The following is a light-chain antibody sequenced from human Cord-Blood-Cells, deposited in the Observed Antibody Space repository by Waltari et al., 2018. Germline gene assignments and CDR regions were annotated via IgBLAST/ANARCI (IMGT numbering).Light chain of an antibody. V-gene: IGKV1-39*01. CDR1: QSIRSH. J-gene: IGKJ2*01. CDR3: QQSYSTPYT. Sequence: DIQMTQSPSSLSASVGARVAITYRASQSIRSHLKWYQQKPGNAPKLLIYAASSLQSGVPSRFSGSGSGTVCALTSSSLQPVDFATYYCQQSYSTPYTFGQGTKLEIK. CDR2: AAS.